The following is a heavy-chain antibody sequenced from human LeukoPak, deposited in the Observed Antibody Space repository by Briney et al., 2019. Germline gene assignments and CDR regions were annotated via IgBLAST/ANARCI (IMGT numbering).Heavy chain of an antibody. D-gene: IGHD4-17*01. CDR3: ATSLGRTTAEYYYYYGMDV. V-gene: IGHV1-46*01. Sequence: ASVKGSCKASGYTFTSYYMHWVRQAPGQGLEWMGIINPSGGSTSYAQKFQGRVTMTRDTSTSTVYMELSSLRSEDTAVYYCATSLGRTTAEYYYYYGMDVWGQGTTVTVSS. J-gene: IGHJ6*02. CDR2: INPSGGST. CDR1: GYTFTSYY.